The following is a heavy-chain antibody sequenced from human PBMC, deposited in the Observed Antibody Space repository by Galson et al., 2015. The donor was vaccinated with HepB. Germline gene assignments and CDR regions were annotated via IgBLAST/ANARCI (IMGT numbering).Heavy chain of an antibody. CDR1: GFTFSNAW. V-gene: IGHV3-15*07. J-gene: IGHJ4*02. D-gene: IGHD4-23*01. CDR3: TTVTQYGDNDY. Sequence: SLRLSCAASGFTFSNAWMNWVRQAPGKELERVGRIKSKTDGGTTDYAAPVKGRFTISRDDSKNTLYLQMNSLKTEDTAVYYCTTVTQYGDNDYWGQGTLVTVSS. CDR2: IKSKTDGGTT.